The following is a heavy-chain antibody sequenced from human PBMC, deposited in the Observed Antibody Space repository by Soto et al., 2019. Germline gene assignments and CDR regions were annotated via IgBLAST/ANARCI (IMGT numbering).Heavy chain of an antibody. CDR3: AKDMIVVVITDAFDI. J-gene: IGHJ3*02. V-gene: IGHV3-30*18. Sequence: PGGSLRLSCAASGFTFSSYGMHWVRQAPGKGLEWVAVISYGGSNKYYADSVKGRFTISRDNSKNTLYLQMNRLRAEDTAVYYCAKDMIVVVITDAFDIWGQGTMVTVSS. CDR2: ISYGGSNK. CDR1: GFTFSSYG. D-gene: IGHD3-22*01.